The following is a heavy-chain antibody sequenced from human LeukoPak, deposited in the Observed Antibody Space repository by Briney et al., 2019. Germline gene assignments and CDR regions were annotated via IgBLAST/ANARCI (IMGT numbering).Heavy chain of an antibody. CDR3: VRAALWFGEGPAFDS. CDR2: IYGGGTT. V-gene: IGHV3-53*01. J-gene: IGHJ4*02. CDR1: GVTVSRNY. Sequence: GGSLRLSCAASGVTVSRNYMTWVRQDPGKGLKWVSIIYGGGTTDYADSVKGRFTISRDNSKNTLYLQMNNLRAEDTAIYYCVRAALWFGEGPAFDSWGQGTLVTVSS. D-gene: IGHD3-10*01.